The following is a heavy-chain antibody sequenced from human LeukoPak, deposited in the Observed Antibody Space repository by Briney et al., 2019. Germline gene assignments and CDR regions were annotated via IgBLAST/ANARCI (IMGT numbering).Heavy chain of an antibody. Sequence: ASVKVSCKASGYTFTSYDINWVRQATGQGLEWMGWMNPNSGNTGYAQKFQGRVTMTRNTSISTAYMELSSLRSKDTAVYYCARGYPGYYYYYYMDVWGKGTTVTVSS. D-gene: IGHD1-14*01. CDR2: MNPNSGNT. V-gene: IGHV1-8*01. J-gene: IGHJ6*03. CDR3: ARGYPGYYYYYYMDV. CDR1: GYTFTSYD.